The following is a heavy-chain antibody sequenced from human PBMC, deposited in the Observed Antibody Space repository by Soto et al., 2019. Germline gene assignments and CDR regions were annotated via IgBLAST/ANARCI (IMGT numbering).Heavy chain of an antibody. CDR3: VFGDCTSSSCSYYFYGLDV. Sequence: QLQLVQSGAEVKKPGSSVKVSCKASGGNFRRYAFSWVRQAPGQGLEWMGGILPIFGSPSHAQKFRDRVTITADESTSTAYLELTSLTSEDTAIYYCVFGDCTSSSCSYYFYGLDVWGQGTTVTVSS. CDR2: ILPIFGSP. D-gene: IGHD2-2*01. J-gene: IGHJ6*02. V-gene: IGHV1-69*01. CDR1: GGNFRRYA.